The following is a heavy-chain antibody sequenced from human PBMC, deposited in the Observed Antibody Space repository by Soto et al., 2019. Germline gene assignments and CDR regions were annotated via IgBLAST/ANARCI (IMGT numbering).Heavy chain of an antibody. CDR1: GGSISSYY. CDR3: AREVAAGTYDY. V-gene: IGHV4-59*01. Sequence: SETLSLTCTVSGGSISSYYWSWIRQPPGKGLEWIGYIYYSGSTNYNPSLKSRVTISVDTSKNQFSLKLSSVTAADTAVYYCAREVAAGTYDYWGQGTLVTVSS. D-gene: IGHD6-13*01. CDR2: IYYSGST. J-gene: IGHJ4*02.